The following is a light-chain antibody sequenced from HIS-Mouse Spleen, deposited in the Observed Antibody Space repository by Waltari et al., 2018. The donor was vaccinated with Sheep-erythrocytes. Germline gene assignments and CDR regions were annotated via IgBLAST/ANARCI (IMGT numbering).Light chain of an antibody. CDR3: QAWDSSTVV. Sequence: SYELTQPPSVSVSPGQTASITCSGDKLGDKYACWYQQKPGQSHVLVIYQDSNRPSGIPGRFSGSISGNTATLTISGTQAMDEADYYCQAWDSSTVVFGGGTKLTVL. J-gene: IGLJ2*01. V-gene: IGLV3-1*01. CDR1: KLGDKY. CDR2: QDS.